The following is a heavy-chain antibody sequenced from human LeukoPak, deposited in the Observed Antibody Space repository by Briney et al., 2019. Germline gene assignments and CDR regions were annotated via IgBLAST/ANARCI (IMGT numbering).Heavy chain of an antibody. CDR2: ISSSGSTI. Sequence: GGSLRLSCAASGFTFSSYAVSWVRQAPGKGLEWVSYISSSGSTIYYADSVEGRFTISRDNVKRSLFLQMNNLRVEDTAVYYCARGPGDFDASDIWGQGTMVTVSS. V-gene: IGHV3-48*04. D-gene: IGHD1-26*01. J-gene: IGHJ3*02. CDR3: ARGPGDFDASDI. CDR1: GFTFSSYA.